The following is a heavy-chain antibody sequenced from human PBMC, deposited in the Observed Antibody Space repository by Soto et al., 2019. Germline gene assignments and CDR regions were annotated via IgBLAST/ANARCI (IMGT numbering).Heavy chain of an antibody. Sequence: GGSLRLSCGASGFTFSSYGMHWVRQAPGQGLEWVAVISYDGSNKYYADSVKGRFTISRDNSKNTLYLQMNSLRAEDTAVYYCAKDKGRRCSGGSCYYYYYYMDVWGKGTTVTVSS. CDR2: ISYDGSNK. D-gene: IGHD2-15*01. CDR1: GFTFSSYG. CDR3: AKDKGRRCSGGSCYYYYYYMDV. V-gene: IGHV3-30*18. J-gene: IGHJ6*03.